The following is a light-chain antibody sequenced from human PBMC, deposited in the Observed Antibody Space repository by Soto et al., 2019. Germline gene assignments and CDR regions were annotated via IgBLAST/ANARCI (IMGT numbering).Light chain of an antibody. V-gene: IGLV2-14*01. Sequence: QSVLTQPASVSGSPGQSITISCTVTSSDDRYVSWYQQHPGKAPKLMISQATNRPSGVSDRFSGSKSGNTASLTISGLQADDEADYYCTSYTDNRVWVFGGGTKVTVL. CDR1: SSDDRY. CDR3: TSYTDNRVWV. J-gene: IGLJ3*02. CDR2: QAT.